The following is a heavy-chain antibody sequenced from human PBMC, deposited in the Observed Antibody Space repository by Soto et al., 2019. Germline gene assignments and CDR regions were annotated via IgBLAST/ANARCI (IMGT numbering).Heavy chain of an antibody. J-gene: IGHJ4*02. CDR3: ARTLYYFDY. Sequence: PSETLSLTCTVSGGSISSYYWSWIRQPPGKGLEWIGYIYYSGSTNYNPSLKSRVTISVDTSKNQFSLKLSSVTAADTAVYYCARTLYYFDYWGQGTLVTVS. V-gene: IGHV4-59*01. CDR1: GGSISSYY. CDR2: IYYSGST.